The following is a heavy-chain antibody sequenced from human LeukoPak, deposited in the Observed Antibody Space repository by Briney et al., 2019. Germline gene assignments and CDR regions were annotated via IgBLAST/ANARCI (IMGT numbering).Heavy chain of an antibody. Sequence: GASVTVSCKASRYTFTSYYMHWVRQAPRQELEWMGIINPSGGSTSYAHKFQRRVTMTRDTSTSTVYMELSSRRSEDTAVYYCARRGCSGGSCSLLGYYYYGMDVWGKGTTVTVSS. CDR3: ARRGCSGGSCSLLGYYYYGMDV. CDR1: RYTFTSYY. D-gene: IGHD2-15*01. CDR2: INPSGGST. V-gene: IGHV1-46*01. J-gene: IGHJ6*04.